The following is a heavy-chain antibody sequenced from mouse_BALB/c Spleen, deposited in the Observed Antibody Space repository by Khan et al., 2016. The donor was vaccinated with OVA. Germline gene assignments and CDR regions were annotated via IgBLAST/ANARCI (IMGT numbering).Heavy chain of an antibody. Sequence: EVELVESGGGLVQPGGSRKLSCAASGFTFSGFGMHWVRQAPENGLEWVAYISSGSSTIYYADTVKGRFTISRDNPKNTLFLQMASLRSEDTAMYYCARTGYYYFDYWGQGTTLTVSS. CDR3: ARTGYYYFDY. D-gene: IGHD2-3*01. J-gene: IGHJ2*01. V-gene: IGHV5-17*02. CDR1: GFTFSGFG. CDR2: ISSGSSTI.